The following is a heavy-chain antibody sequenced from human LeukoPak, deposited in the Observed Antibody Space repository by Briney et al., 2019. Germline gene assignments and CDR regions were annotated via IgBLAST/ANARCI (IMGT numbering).Heavy chain of an antibody. Sequence: GGSLRLSCAASGFTFSSYAMHWVRQAPGRGLEWISYISRSSGTIYYADSVKGRFTISRDNGKNSLYLQMNSLRAEDTAVYYCAQFDVLSGYYSGFDVWGQGTTVIVSS. V-gene: IGHV3-48*01. CDR3: AQFDVLSGYYSGFDV. CDR2: ISRSSGTI. D-gene: IGHD3-3*01. J-gene: IGHJ6*02. CDR1: GFTFSSYA.